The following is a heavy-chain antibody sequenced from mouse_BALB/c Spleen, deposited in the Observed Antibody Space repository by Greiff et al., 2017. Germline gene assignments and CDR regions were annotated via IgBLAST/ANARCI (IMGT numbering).Heavy chain of an antibody. CDR3: ARSSPGGYAMDY. CDR2: ISSGSSTI. J-gene: IGHJ4*01. Sequence: EVQGVESGGGLVQPGGSRKLSCAASGFTFSSFGMHWVRQAPEKGLEWVAYISSGSSTIYYADTVKGRFTISRDNPKNTLFLQMTSLRSEDTAMYYCARSSPGGYAMDYWGQGTSVTVSS. V-gene: IGHV5-17*02. CDR1: GFTFSSFG.